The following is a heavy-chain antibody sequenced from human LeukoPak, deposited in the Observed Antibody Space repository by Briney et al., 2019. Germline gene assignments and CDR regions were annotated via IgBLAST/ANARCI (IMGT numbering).Heavy chain of an antibody. CDR3: AKDTRTNWFDP. CDR2: ISSDGSNK. CDR1: GFTFSSYG. V-gene: IGHV3-30*18. Sequence: GGSLRLSCVASGFTFSSYGMHWVRQAPGKGLEWVAVISSDGSNKYYADSVKGRFTISRDDSKNTLYLQMNSLRAEDTAVYYCAKDTRTNWFDPWGQGTLVTVSS. J-gene: IGHJ5*02.